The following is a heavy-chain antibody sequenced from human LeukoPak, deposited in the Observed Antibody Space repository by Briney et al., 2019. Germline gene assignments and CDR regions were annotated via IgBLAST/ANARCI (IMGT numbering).Heavy chain of an antibody. Sequence: GGSLRLSCAASGFTFSNAWMSWVRQAPGKGLEGVGRIKSKTDGGTTDYAAPVKGRFTISRDDSKNTLYLQMNNLKTEDTAVYYCTTGYCSRTSCHYFDYWGQGTLVTVSS. J-gene: IGHJ4*02. V-gene: IGHV3-15*01. CDR1: GFTFSNAW. CDR2: IKSKTDGGTT. CDR3: TTGYCSRTSCHYFDY. D-gene: IGHD2-2*01.